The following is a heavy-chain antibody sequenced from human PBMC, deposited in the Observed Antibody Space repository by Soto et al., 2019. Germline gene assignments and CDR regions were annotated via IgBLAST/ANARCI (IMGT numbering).Heavy chain of an antibody. CDR1: GYTFIGYY. Sequence: VASVKVSCKASGYTFIGYYIHWVRQAPGQGLEWMGWINPNSGDTNYAENFQGRVTVTRDTSISTAYMELSSLRSDDTAVYYCTSFYSSSRGEYYYYGMDVWGQGTTVTVSS. D-gene: IGHD6-13*01. CDR3: TSFYSSSRGEYYYYGMDV. CDR2: INPNSGDT. J-gene: IGHJ6*02. V-gene: IGHV1-2*02.